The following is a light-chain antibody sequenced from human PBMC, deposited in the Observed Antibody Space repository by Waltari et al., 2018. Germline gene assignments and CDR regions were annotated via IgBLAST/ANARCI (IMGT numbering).Light chain of an antibody. CDR1: SSDVGAYKY. CDR3: NSYTRKNSLVV. J-gene: IGLJ2*01. CDR2: DVS. Sequence: QSALTQPASVSGSPGRSITISCTGTSSDVGAYKYVPWYQQHPGKAPKLMIYDVSQRPSGVSNRFSGAKSGNTASLTISGLQAEDEADYYCNSYTRKNSLVVFGGGTKLTVL. V-gene: IGLV2-14*01.